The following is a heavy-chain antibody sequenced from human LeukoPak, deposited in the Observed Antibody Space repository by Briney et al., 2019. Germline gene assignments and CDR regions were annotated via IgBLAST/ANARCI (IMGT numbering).Heavy chain of an antibody. CDR2: INTDGSST. CDR1: GFTFSSYW. V-gene: IGHV3-74*01. J-gene: IGHJ4*02. CDR3: ARDIYDSSGYYYGPFDY. D-gene: IGHD3-22*01. Sequence: PGGSLRLSCAASGFTFSSYWMHWVRQAPGKGLVWVSHINTDGSSTSYADSVKGRFTISRDNAKNTLYLQMSSLRAEDTAVYYCARDIYDSSGYYYGPFDYWGQGTLVTVSS.